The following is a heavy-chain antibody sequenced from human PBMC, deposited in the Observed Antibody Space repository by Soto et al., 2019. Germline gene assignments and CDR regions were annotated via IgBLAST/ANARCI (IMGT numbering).Heavy chain of an antibody. D-gene: IGHD3-9*01. J-gene: IGHJ3*02. Sequence: QVQLQASGPGIVKPSETLSLTCTVSGGSVSNANYYWNWIRQPPGKGLEWVGYIYYTGSTNYNPSLTSRVTISVDTSKYQFSLELSSVTAADTAVYYCARDNDNTDIRAFDIWGQGTMVTVSS. CDR3: ARDNDNTDIRAFDI. CDR1: GGSVSNANYY. CDR2: IYYTGST. V-gene: IGHV4-61*01.